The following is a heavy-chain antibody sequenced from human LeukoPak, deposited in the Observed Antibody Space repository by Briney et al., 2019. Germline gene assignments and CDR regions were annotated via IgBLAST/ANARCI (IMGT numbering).Heavy chain of an antibody. V-gene: IGHV1-46*01. CDR3: ARDRIGYNKLGDY. D-gene: IGHD5-24*01. CDR1: GYTFTSYY. CDR2: INPSGGST. Sequence: ASVNVSCTASGYTFTSYYMHWVRQAPGQGLEWMGIINPSGGSTSYAQKFQGRVTMTRDTSTSTVYMELSSLRSEDTAVYYCARDRIGYNKLGDYWGQGTLVTVSS. J-gene: IGHJ4*02.